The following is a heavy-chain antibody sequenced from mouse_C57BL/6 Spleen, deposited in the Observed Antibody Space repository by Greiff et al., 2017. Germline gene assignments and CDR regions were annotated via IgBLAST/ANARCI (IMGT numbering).Heavy chain of an antibody. CDR2: IYPGDGDT. CDR3: AGITTVVAKAMDY. J-gene: IGHJ4*01. D-gene: IGHD1-1*01. CDR1: GYAFSSYW. V-gene: IGHV1-80*01. Sequence: VQLVESGAELVKPGASVKISCKASGYAFSSYWMNWVKQRPGKGLEWIGQIYPGDGDTNYNGKFKGKATLTADKSSSTAYMQLSSLTSEDSAVYFCAGITTVVAKAMDYWGQGTSVTVSS.